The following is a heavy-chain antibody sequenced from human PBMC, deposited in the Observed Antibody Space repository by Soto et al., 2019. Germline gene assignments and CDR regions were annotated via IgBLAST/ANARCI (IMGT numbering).Heavy chain of an antibody. J-gene: IGHJ5*02. CDR3: ARDGCSGSNCLNWFDP. CDR1: GFTFSSYS. CDR2: ISSSSTTK. Sequence: GGSLRLSCAASGFTFSSYSMNWVRQAPGKGLEWVPYISSSSTTKYYADSVKGRFTISRDNAKNSLYLQMNSLRAEDTAVYYCARDGCSGSNCLNWFDPWGQGTLVTVSS. D-gene: IGHD2-15*01. V-gene: IGHV3-48*01.